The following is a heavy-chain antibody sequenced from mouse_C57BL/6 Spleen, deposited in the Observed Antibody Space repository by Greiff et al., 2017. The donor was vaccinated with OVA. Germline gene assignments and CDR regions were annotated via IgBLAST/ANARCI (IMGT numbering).Heavy chain of an antibody. V-gene: IGHV1-15*01. CDR2: IDPETGGT. J-gene: IGHJ2*01. CDR3: TRWGLLRSYYFDY. D-gene: IGHD1-1*01. CDR1: GYTFTDYE. Sequence: VHLVESGAELVRPGASVTLSCKASGYTFTDYEMHWVKQTPVHGLEWIGAIDPETGGTAYNQKFKGKAILTADKSSSTAYMELRSLTSEDSAVYYCTRWGLLRSYYFDYWAKAPLSQSPQ.